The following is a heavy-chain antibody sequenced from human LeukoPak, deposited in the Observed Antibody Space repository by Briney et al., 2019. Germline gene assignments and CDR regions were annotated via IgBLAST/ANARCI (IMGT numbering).Heavy chain of an antibody. V-gene: IGHV4-30-2*01. CDR3: ARVKRLGRWELLPGAFDI. D-gene: IGHD1-26*01. Sequence: SETLSLTCAVSGGSISSGGYSWSWIRQPPGKGLEWIGYIYHNGNTYYNPSLKSRVTISVDTSKNQFSLKLSSVTAADTAVYYCARVKRLGRWELLPGAFDIWGQGTMVTVSS. CDR1: GGSISSGGYS. CDR2: IYHNGNT. J-gene: IGHJ3*02.